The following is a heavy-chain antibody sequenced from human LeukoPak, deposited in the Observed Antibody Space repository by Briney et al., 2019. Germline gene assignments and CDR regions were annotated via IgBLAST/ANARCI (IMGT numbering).Heavy chain of an antibody. V-gene: IGHV3-30-3*01. CDR1: GFTFSSYA. CDR2: ITYDGSNK. Sequence: GGSLRLSCAASGFTFSSYAVHWVRQAPGKGLEWVALITYDGSNKYYADSVKGRFTISRDNAKNSLYLQMNSLRAEDTALYYCAKDTENYYDSSGYFNYWGQGTLVTVSS. J-gene: IGHJ4*02. D-gene: IGHD3-22*01. CDR3: AKDTENYYDSSGYFNY.